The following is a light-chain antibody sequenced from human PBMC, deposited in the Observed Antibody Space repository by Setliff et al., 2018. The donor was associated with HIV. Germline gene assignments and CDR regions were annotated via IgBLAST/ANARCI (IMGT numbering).Light chain of an antibody. V-gene: IGLV2-14*03. J-gene: IGLJ1*01. CDR1: SSDVGGYNY. Sequence: QSALPQPASVSGSPGQSITISCTGTSSDVGGYNYVSWYQQHPGEAPKLMIYDVSIRPSGVSNRFSGSKSGNTASLTISGLQAEDEANYYCSSYATSSIPYVFGTGTKSPS. CDR2: DVS. CDR3: SSYATSSIPYV.